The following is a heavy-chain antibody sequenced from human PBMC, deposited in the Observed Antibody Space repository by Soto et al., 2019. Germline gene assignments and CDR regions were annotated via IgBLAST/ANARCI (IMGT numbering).Heavy chain of an antibody. CDR2: TSYTGNT. J-gene: IGHJ6*02. CDR1: GGSITSYH. CDR3: ARGRYYDFWSGKYGMDV. V-gene: IGHV4-59*12. D-gene: IGHD3-3*01. Sequence: SETLSLTCIVSGGSITSYHWSWIRQFPGKGLEWIAYTSYTGNTNYNPSLKSRVTISLDTSKNQFSLKLSSVTAADTAVYYCARGRYYDFWSGKYGMDVWGQGTTVTVSS.